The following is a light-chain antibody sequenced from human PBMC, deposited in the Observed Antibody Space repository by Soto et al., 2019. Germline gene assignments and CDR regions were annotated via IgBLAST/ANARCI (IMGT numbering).Light chain of an antibody. CDR1: SSDVGGYTY. J-gene: IGLJ1*01. V-gene: IGLV2-14*01. CDR3: SSYARSGARV. CDR2: EVS. Sequence: QSVLAQPASVSGSRGQSITISCTGTSSDVGGYTYVSWYQQHPGKAPRLMIYEVSYRPSGVSDRFSGSKSGNTASLTISGLQAEDEADFYCSSYARSGARVFGSGTKVPS.